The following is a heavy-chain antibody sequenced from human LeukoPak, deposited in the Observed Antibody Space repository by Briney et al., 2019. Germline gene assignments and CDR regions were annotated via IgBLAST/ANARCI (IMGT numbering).Heavy chain of an antibody. CDR3: SRGRVVVVPAARRYFDL. Sequence: PSETLSLTCAVYGGSFSGYYWSWIRQPTSKELEWIGEINHSGSTNYNPSLQSQGTISVDTSKNQFSLKLRSVPAADSGVAFLSRGRVVVVPAARRYFDLWGRGTLVTVSS. V-gene: IGHV4-34*01. D-gene: IGHD2-2*01. CDR2: INHSGST. CDR1: GGSFSGYY. J-gene: IGHJ2*01.